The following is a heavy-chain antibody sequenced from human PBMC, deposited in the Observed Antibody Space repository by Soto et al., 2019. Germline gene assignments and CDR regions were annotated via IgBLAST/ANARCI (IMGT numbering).Heavy chain of an antibody. CDR3: ARHEGYSLIFDY. Sequence: SETLSLTCTFSGVSISSGGYYWSWIRQHPGKGLEWIGYIYYSGSSYYNPSLKSRVTISIDTSKNQFSLKLSSVTAADTAVYYCARHEGYSLIFDYWGQGTLVTVSS. J-gene: IGHJ4*02. D-gene: IGHD2-15*01. CDR2: IYYSGSS. V-gene: IGHV4-31*03. CDR1: GVSISSGGYY.